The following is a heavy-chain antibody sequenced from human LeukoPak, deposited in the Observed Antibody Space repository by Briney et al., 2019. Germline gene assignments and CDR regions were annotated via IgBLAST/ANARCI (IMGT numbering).Heavy chain of an antibody. J-gene: IGHJ4*02. V-gene: IGHV4-30-2*01. D-gene: IGHD3-3*01. CDR1: GGSISSGGYS. CDR2: IYHSGST. Sequence: PSETLSLTCTVSGGSISSGGYSWSWIRQPPGKGLEWIGYIYHSGSTYYNPSLKSRVTISVDRSKNQFSLKLSSVTAADTAVYYCARGTIEQVTIFGVVNTYYFDYWGQGTLVTVSS. CDR3: ARGTIEQVTIFGVVNTYYFDY.